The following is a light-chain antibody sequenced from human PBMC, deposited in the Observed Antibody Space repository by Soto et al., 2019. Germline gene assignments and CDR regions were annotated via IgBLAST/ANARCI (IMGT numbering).Light chain of an antibody. J-gene: IGLJ1*01. CDR3: SSHTSRATYV. V-gene: IGLV2-14*01. CDR1: SSDVGGYNY. Sequence: QSVLAQPASVSGSPGQSITISCTGTSSDVGGYNYVSWYQHHPGKAPKLMIYEVSSRPSGVSNRFSGSKSANTASLTISGLQAEDEADYLCSSHTSRATYVFGTGTKVTVL. CDR2: EVS.